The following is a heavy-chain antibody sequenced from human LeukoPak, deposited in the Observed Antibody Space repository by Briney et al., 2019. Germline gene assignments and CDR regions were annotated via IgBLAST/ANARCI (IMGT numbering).Heavy chain of an antibody. Sequence: PSQTLSLTCTVSGGSISSGPYYWIWIRQHPGKGLEWLGYITYSGNTYYYPALNSRVTVSLDTSKTQFSLKLSSVTAADTAVYYCARAPYGPEDYYFDYWGQGTLVTVSS. D-gene: IGHD4-17*01. V-gene: IGHV4-31*03. CDR3: ARAPYGPEDYYFDY. J-gene: IGHJ4*02. CDR1: GGSISSGPYY. CDR2: ITYSGNT.